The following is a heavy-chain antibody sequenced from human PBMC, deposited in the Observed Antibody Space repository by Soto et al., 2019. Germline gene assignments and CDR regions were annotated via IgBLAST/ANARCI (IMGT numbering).Heavy chain of an antibody. V-gene: IGHV1-3*01. Sequence: QVQLVQSGAEVKKPGASVKVSCKASGYTFSDYAIYWVRQGPGQRLEWMGWILGGNGNTRYSQRFQGRLTITKDTSARTAYMELNNLRSDDTAVYYCARGHSGWYYLGDSWDQGTLVTVSS. CDR2: ILGGNGNT. D-gene: IGHD6-19*01. CDR3: ARGHSGWYYLGDS. CDR1: GYTFSDYA. J-gene: IGHJ4*02.